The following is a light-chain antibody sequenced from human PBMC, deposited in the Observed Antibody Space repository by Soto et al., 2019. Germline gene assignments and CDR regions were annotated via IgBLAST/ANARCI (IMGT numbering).Light chain of an antibody. CDR3: QQANNCHVT. CDR2: ASS. CDR1: QDIRSW. Sequence: DIQMTQSPSSVSASVGDTVTITCRASQDIRSWLAWYQQKPGEAPRLLIYASSNLQSGVPSRFSGSRSGTDFTLTISSLQPEDFAAYYCQQANNCHVTFGPGTKVDIK. J-gene: IGKJ3*01. V-gene: IGKV1-12*01.